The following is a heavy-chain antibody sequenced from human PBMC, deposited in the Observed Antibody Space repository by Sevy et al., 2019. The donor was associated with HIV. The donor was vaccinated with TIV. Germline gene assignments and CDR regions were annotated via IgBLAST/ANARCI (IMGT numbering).Heavy chain of an antibody. J-gene: IGHJ4*02. Sequence: SETLSLTCTVSGGSMTSYYWNWIRQPPGKGLEWIGYIYYSGSTNYNPSLKGQVTMSVDTSKNRFSLTLISVTAADTAVYHCARSVGTGNYFDYWGQGALVTVSS. CDR1: GGSMTSYY. CDR2: IYYSGST. V-gene: IGHV4-59*13. CDR3: ARSVGTGNYFDY. D-gene: IGHD2-21*02.